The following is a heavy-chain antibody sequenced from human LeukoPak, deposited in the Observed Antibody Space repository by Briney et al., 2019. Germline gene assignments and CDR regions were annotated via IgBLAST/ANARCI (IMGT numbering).Heavy chain of an antibody. CDR1: GFTFSSYW. V-gene: IGHV3-7*01. J-gene: IGHJ4*02. CDR3: VRRNFFDY. CDR2: IKYDGSEQ. Sequence: GGSLRLSCAASGFTFSSYWMSWVRQAPGKGLEWVANIKYDGSEQYYVDSVKGRFTISRDYAKKSLFLQMNSLRAEDTAVYYCVRRNFFDYWGQGTLVTVSS.